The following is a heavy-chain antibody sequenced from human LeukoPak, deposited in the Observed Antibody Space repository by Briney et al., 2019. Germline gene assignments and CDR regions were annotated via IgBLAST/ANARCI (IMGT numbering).Heavy chain of an antibody. CDR1: GFTFSSYG. V-gene: IGHV3-33*01. J-gene: IGHJ4*02. D-gene: IGHD3-22*01. Sequence: PGRSLRLSCAASGFTFSSYGMHWVRQAPGKGLEWVAVIWYDGSNKYYADSVKGRFTISRDNSKNTLYPQMNSLRAEDTAVYYCARDSGYYLDYWGQGTLVTVSS. CDR3: ARDSGYYLDY. CDR2: IWYDGSNK.